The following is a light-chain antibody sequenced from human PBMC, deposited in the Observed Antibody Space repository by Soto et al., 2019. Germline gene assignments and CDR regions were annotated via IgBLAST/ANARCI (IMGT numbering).Light chain of an antibody. V-gene: IGKV3-20*01. J-gene: IGKJ5*01. CDR1: QRVGSNF. CDR3: QQYGSSPPIT. CDR2: GIS. Sequence: ELVLTQSPATLSVSPGEGATLSCRASQRVGSNFLAWYQQNPGQPPRLLIYGISTRAAGIPDRFSGSGSGTDFTLTISRLEPEDFAVYYCQQYGSSPPITFGQGTRLEIK.